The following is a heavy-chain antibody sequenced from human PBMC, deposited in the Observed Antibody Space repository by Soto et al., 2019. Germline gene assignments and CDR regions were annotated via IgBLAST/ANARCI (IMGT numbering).Heavy chain of an antibody. J-gene: IGHJ4*02. CDR1: GFTFSSLS. V-gene: IGHV3-21*01. D-gene: IGHD3-9*01. Sequence: GGSLRLSCAASGFTFSSLSMNWVRQAPGKGLEWVSSISSGSDYIYYADSMKGRFTISRDNGKNALYLQMNSLRAEDTAVYYCARDYDILTGYYHNAPVDYWGQGTLVTVSS. CDR3: ARDYDILTGYYHNAPVDY. CDR2: ISSGSDYI.